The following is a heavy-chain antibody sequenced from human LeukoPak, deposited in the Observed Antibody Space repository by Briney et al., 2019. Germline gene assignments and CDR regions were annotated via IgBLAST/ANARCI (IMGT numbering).Heavy chain of an antibody. CDR3: ARGAFWSGYNPFDY. CDR1: SGSISSGVYY. J-gene: IGHJ4*02. CDR2: SYSGGSA. D-gene: IGHD3-3*01. V-gene: IGHV3-66*01. Sequence: ETLSLTCPVSSGSISSGVYYWSWVRQAPGKGLEWVSVSYSGGSAYYADSVKGRFTISRDNSKNTLYLQMNSLRAEDTAVYYCARGAFWSGYNPFDYWGQGTLVTVSS.